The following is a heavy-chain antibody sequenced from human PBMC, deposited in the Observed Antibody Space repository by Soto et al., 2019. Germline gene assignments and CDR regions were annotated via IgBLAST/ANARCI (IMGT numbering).Heavy chain of an antibody. Sequence: QVQLVQSGAEVKKPESSVKVCCKAPVGTFSTYAISWVRQAPGQGLEWMGGIIPMFGTANYAQRFQDRVTITADESTNTVYMELSSLRSEDTAVYFCASGIQLWLRRINNGYSGWGQGTLVTVSS. CDR3: ASGIQLWLRRINNGYSG. V-gene: IGHV1-69*12. CDR2: IIPMFGTA. D-gene: IGHD5-18*01. J-gene: IGHJ4*02. CDR1: VGTFSTYA.